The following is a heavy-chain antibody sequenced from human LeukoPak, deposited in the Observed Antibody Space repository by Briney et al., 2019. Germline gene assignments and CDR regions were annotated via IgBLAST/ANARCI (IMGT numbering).Heavy chain of an antibody. CDR3: ARQVVTATYTLFDY. CDR2: IYPGDSDT. D-gene: IGHD2-21*02. V-gene: IGHV5-51*01. Sequence: GESLQISCQGSGYSFTSYWIGWVRPMPGKGLEWMGIIYPGDSDTRYSPSFQGQVTISADKSISTAYLQWSSLKASDTAMYYCARQVVTATYTLFDYWGQGTLVTVSS. J-gene: IGHJ4*02. CDR1: GYSFTSYW.